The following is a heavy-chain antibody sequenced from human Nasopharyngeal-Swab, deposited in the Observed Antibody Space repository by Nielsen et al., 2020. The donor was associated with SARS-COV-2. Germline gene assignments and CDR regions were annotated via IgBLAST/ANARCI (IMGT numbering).Heavy chain of an antibody. D-gene: IGHD5-18*01. Sequence: GESLKISCAASGFTFSSYAMHWVRQAPGKGLEWVAVISYDGSNKYYADSVKGRFTISRDNSKNTLYLQMNSLRAEDTAVYYCAKDTAIDAFDIWGQGTMVTVSS. J-gene: IGHJ3*02. CDR1: GFTFSSYA. V-gene: IGHV3-30*04. CDR3: AKDTAIDAFDI. CDR2: ISYDGSNK.